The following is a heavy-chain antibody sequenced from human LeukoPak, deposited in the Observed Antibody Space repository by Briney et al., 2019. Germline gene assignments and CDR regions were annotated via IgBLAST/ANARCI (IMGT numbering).Heavy chain of an antibody. V-gene: IGHV3-7*01. J-gene: IGHJ4*02. CDR3: ARSLWPEDY. D-gene: IGHD2-21*01. Sequence: PGGSLRLSCVASGFTFSSYWMSWVRQAPGKGLEWVANINQDGSDKFYVDSVKGRFTISRDNAQNSLYLQMNSLRAEDTAVYYCARSLWPEDYWGQGTLVTVAS. CDR2: INQDGSDK. CDR1: GFTFSSYW.